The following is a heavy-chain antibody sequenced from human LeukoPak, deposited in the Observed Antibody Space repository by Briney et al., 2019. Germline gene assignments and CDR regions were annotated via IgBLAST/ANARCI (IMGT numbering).Heavy chain of an antibody. CDR2: MNPNSGNT. Sequence: ASVKVSCKASGYTFTSYDINWVRQATGQGLEWMGWMNPNSGNTGYAQRFQGRVAITRNTSISTAYMELSSLRSEDTAVYYCARDASYCTKCGDFHYWGQGTLVTVSS. CDR3: ARDASYCTKCGDFHY. CDR1: GYTFTSYD. J-gene: IGHJ4*02. V-gene: IGHV1-8*03. D-gene: IGHD2-8*01.